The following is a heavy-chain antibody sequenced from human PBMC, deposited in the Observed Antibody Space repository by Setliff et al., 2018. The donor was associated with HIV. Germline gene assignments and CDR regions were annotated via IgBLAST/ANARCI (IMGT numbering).Heavy chain of an antibody. J-gene: IGHJ4*02. Sequence: SETLSLTCAVSGGSISSGGYSWTWIRQPPGKGLEWIAYIFHSGRIYYNPTLKSRVTMSVDRSKNHLSLNVTSVTAADTAVYYCARGAYYGSGSYYDSRYWGQGTLVTVSS. CDR2: IFHSGRI. CDR1: GGSISSGGYS. V-gene: IGHV4-30-2*01. CDR3: ARGAYYGSGSYYDSRY. D-gene: IGHD3-10*01.